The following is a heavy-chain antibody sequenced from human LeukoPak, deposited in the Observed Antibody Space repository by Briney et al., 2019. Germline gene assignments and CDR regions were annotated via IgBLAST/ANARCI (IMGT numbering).Heavy chain of an antibody. CDR1: GDSFSRNY. J-gene: IGHJ4*02. CDR2: IYYSGTT. Sequence: KASETLSLTCTVSGDSFSRNYWSWIRQSPGMGLEWIGYIYYSGTTDYNPSLKSRVTISRDTSKNQFSLKLRSVTAADTAIYYCARDWGSGEGFGYWGQGTLVTVSS. CDR3: ARDWGSGEGFGY. V-gene: IGHV4-59*01. D-gene: IGHD3-16*01.